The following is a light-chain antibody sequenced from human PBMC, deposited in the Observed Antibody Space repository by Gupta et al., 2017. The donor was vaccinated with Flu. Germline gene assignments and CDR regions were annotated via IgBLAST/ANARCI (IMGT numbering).Light chain of an antibody. V-gene: IGKV4-1*01. CDR1: QSVLYSSNNKNY. CDR3: QQYYSTPLT. Sequence: DIVMTQSPESLAGPLGERDTINCKSSQSVLYSSNNKNYLAWYQQKPGQPPKLLIYWASTRESGVPDRFSGSGSGTDYTLTTSSRQADDVAVYYCQQYYSTPLTFGGGTKVEIK. CDR2: WAS. J-gene: IGKJ4*01.